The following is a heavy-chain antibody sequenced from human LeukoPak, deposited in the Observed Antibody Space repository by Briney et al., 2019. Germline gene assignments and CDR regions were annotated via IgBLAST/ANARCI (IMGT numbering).Heavy chain of an antibody. Sequence: SGGSLRLSCAASGFTVSSNYMSWVRQAPGKGLEWVSDIYGHHNRGSTHYADSVKGRFTISRDNSKNTLYLQMNSLRAEDTTIYYCAREGGSGYCSTASCSLDVWGKGTTVTVSS. CDR2: IYGHHNRGST. CDR1: GFTVSSNY. V-gene: IGHV3-66*03. J-gene: IGHJ6*04. D-gene: IGHD2-2*01. CDR3: AREGGSGYCSTASCSLDV.